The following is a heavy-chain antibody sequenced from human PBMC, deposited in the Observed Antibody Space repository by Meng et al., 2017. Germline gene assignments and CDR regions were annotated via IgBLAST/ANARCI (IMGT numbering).Heavy chain of an antibody. CDR3: ARFYCSGGSCRDY. J-gene: IGHJ4*02. D-gene: IGHD2-15*01. V-gene: IGHV4-34*01. CDR1: GGSFSGYY. CDR2: INHSGST. Sequence: QVQLQQWGAGLLKPSETLSLTWAVYGGSFSGYYWSWIRQPPGKGLEWIGEINHSGSTNYNPSLKSRVTISVDTSKNQFSLKLSSVTAADTAVYYCARFYCSGGSCRDYWGQGTLVTV.